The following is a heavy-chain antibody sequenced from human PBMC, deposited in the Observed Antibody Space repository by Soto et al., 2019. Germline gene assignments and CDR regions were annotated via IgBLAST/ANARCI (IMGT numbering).Heavy chain of an antibody. V-gene: IGHV4-59*01. D-gene: IGHD4-17*01. CDR1: GGSISSYY. J-gene: IGHJ4*02. Sequence: QVQLQESGPGLVKPSETLSLTCTVSGGSISSYYWSWIRQPPGKGLEWIGYIYYSGSTNYNPSLKSRVTISVDTSKNQFSLKLSSVTAADTAVYYCARGGNDYGDYDPSRFDYWGQGTLVTVSS. CDR2: IYYSGST. CDR3: ARGGNDYGDYDPSRFDY.